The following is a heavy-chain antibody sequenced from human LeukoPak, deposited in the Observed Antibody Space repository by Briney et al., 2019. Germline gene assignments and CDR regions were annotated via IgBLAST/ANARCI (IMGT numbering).Heavy chain of an antibody. CDR2: ISGDGGRT. CDR1: GFTFDDYA. J-gene: IGHJ3*02. CDR3: AKDLASLYDAFDI. Sequence: GGSLRLSCAASGFTFDDYAMDWVRQAPGKGLEWVSLISGDGGRTFYADSVKGRFTISRDNRKNSLYLQMNSLRTEDTALYYCAKDLASLYDAFDIWGQGTMVTVSS. V-gene: IGHV3-43*02.